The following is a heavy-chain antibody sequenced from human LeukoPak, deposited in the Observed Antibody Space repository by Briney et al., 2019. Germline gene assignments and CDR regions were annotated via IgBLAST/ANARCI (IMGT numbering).Heavy chain of an antibody. D-gene: IGHD1-26*01. CDR2: TSSDGSKK. Sequence: GGSLRLSCAASGFTFSTYGMHWVRQAPGKGLEWVAVTSSDGSKKYYADSVKGRYIISRDNSKNTLYLQMNSLSAEDTAVYYCAKKLSGSYFQGPDFWGQGALVTVSS. V-gene: IGHV3-30*18. J-gene: IGHJ4*02. CDR3: AKKLSGSYFQGPDF. CDR1: GFTFSTYG.